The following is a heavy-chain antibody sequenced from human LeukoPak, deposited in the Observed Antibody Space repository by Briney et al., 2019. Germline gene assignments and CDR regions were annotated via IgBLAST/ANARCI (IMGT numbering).Heavy chain of an antibody. D-gene: IGHD5-24*01. CDR3: ARGPEMATNWLDP. J-gene: IGHJ5*02. CDR2: INPSLGVA. Sequence: SVKVSCKASGGTXTTYGISWVRQAPGQGLEWMGRINPSLGVANYAQKFQGRVTITADKATSTAYMELSSLRSEDTALYYCARGPEMATNWLDPWGQGTLVTVSS. V-gene: IGHV1-69*04. CDR1: GGTXTTYG.